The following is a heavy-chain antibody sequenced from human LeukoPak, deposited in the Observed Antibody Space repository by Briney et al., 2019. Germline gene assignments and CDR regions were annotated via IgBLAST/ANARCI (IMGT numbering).Heavy chain of an antibody. Sequence: GASVKVSCKASGYTFTSYYMHWARQAPGQGLEWMGIINPSGGSTSYAQKFQGRVTMTRDTSTSTVYMELSSLRSEDTAVYYCASVDGSGSYYTSSFDYWGQGTLVTVPS. CDR1: GYTFTSYY. CDR2: INPSGGST. V-gene: IGHV1-46*01. CDR3: ASVDGSGSYYTSSFDY. D-gene: IGHD3-10*01. J-gene: IGHJ4*02.